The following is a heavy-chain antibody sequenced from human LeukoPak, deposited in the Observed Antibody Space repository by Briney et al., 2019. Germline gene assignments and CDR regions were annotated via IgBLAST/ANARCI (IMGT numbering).Heavy chain of an antibody. CDR3: ARVPTLYSGYDPCYFDY. D-gene: IGHD5-12*01. J-gene: IGHJ4*02. V-gene: IGHV4-59*01. CDR1: GGSFSGYY. CDR2: IYYSGST. Sequence: PSETLSLTCAVYGGSFSGYYWSWIRQPPGKGLEWIGYIYYSGSTNYNPSLKSRVTISVDTSKNQFSLKLSSVTAADTAVYYCARVPTLYSGYDPCYFDYWGQGTLVTVSS.